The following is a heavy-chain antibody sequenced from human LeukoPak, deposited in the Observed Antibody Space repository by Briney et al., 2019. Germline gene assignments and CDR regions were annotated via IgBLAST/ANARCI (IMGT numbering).Heavy chain of an antibody. J-gene: IGHJ4*02. D-gene: IGHD3-22*01. CDR1: GFTFSSYS. CDR2: ISSSSSTI. Sequence: GGSLRLSCAASGFTFSSYSMNWVRQAPGKGLEWVSYISSSSSTIYYADSVKGRFTISRDNAKNSLYLQMNSLRAEDTAVYYCASPDTEYYDSSGFDYWGQGTLVTVSS. CDR3: ASPDTEYYDSSGFDY. V-gene: IGHV3-48*01.